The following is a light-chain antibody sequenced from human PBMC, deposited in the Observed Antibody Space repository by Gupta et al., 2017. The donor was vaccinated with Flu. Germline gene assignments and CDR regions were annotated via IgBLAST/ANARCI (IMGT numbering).Light chain of an antibody. CDR3: SSYTTSSTLE. V-gene: IGLV2-14*03. Sequence: SMTISCTGTNSDVGAYSYVSWYQQHPGKAPKLMIYDVSERPAGVSNRFSGSKSGNTASLTISGLQAEDEADYYCSSYTTSSTLEFGGGTKLTVL. CDR2: DVS. CDR1: NSDVGAYSY. J-gene: IGLJ2*01.